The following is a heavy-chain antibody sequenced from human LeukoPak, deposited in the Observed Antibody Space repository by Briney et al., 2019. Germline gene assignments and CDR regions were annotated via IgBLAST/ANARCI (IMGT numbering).Heavy chain of an antibody. CDR2: LTGDGNT. Sequence: GGSLRLSCAASGFTFTSYAMSWVRQAPGKGLEWVSVLTGDGNTYYADSVKGRFTNSRDDSKNTLFLQMNSLRAEDTAVYYCARGHWNDAFDIWGQGTMVTVSS. CDR3: ARGHWNDAFDI. V-gene: IGHV3-23*01. CDR1: GFTFTSYA. D-gene: IGHD1-1*01. J-gene: IGHJ3*02.